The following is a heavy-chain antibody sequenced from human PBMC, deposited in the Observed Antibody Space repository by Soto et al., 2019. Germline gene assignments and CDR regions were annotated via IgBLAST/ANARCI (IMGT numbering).Heavy chain of an antibody. D-gene: IGHD4-4*01. Sequence: GGSLRLSCAASGFTFSSYGMHWVRQAPGKGLEWVAVIWYDGSNKYYADSVKGRFTISRDNSKNTLYLQMNSLRAEDTAVYYCASGSTVTTGYYYYYGMDVWGQGTTVTVSS. CDR1: GFTFSSYG. CDR3: ASGSTVTTGYYYYYGMDV. CDR2: IWYDGSNK. J-gene: IGHJ6*02. V-gene: IGHV3-33*01.